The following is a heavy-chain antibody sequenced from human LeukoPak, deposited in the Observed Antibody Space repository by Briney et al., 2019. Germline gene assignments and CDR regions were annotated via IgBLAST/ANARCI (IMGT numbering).Heavy chain of an antibody. J-gene: IGHJ6*02. CDR2: ITPNSGGT. V-gene: IGHV1-2*02. D-gene: IGHD4/OR15-4a*01. CDR1: GYTFTCYY. Sequence: SVKDSCKGTGYTFTCYYMHWVRQAPAQGLEGMGWITPNSGGTSSAQKFQGMVTRTRVTTISTAYMELSRLRSDGTDVYYCARGAKGRYYYYGMDVWGQGTTVTVSS. CDR3: ARGAKGRYYYYGMDV.